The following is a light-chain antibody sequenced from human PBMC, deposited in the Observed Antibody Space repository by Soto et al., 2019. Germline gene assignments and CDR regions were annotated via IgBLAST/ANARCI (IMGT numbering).Light chain of an antibody. V-gene: IGKV3-20*01. CDR2: GAS. Sequence: IDFSQSPGALSLSPGERATLSCRASQSVSSSYLAWYQQKPGQPPRLLIYGASGRATGIPDRFSGSGSGTDFTLTISRLEPEDFAVYYCQQYGSSPTFGQGTKVDIK. CDR1: QSVSSSY. J-gene: IGKJ1*01. CDR3: QQYGSSPT.